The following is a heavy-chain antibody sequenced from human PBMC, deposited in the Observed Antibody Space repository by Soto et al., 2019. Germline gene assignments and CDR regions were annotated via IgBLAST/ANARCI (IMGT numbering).Heavy chain of an antibody. CDR2: IDPSGGST. Sequence: WVRQAPGQGLEWMGIIDPSGGSTSYSQKFQGRVTMTRDTSTSTVYMEMSSLRSDDTAMFYCARRRSYSGGASAFYLDYWGQGTLVTVSS. V-gene: IGHV1-46*01. CDR3: ARRRSYSGGASAFYLDY. D-gene: IGHD2-21*01. J-gene: IGHJ4*02.